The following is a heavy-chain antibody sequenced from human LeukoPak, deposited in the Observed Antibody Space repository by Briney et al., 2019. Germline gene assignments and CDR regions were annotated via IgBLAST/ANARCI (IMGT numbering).Heavy chain of an antibody. CDR3: ARVDDESLDH. Sequence: PGGSLRLSCAASGFVFSSYWMHWVRPASGKGLVWVSRIYTDGSYTNYADSVKGRFTISRDNAKNTLSLHMNSLRAEDMAVYYCARVDDESLDHWGQGTLVTVSS. CDR2: IYTDGSYT. V-gene: IGHV3-74*01. CDR1: GFVFSSYW. D-gene: IGHD2-2*03. J-gene: IGHJ4*02.